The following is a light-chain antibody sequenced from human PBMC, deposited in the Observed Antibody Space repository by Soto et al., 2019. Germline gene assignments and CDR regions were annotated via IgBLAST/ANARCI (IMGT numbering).Light chain of an antibody. J-gene: IGKJ1*01. Sequence: EIVLTQSPATLSLSPGERATLSCRANQSVSSSYLAWYQQKPGQAPRLLIYGASSRATGIPDRFSGSGSGTDFPLTISRLEPEDVAVYYGQQYGSARKFGQGTKVEIK. V-gene: IGKV3-20*01. CDR3: QQYGSARK. CDR2: GAS. CDR1: QSVSSSY.